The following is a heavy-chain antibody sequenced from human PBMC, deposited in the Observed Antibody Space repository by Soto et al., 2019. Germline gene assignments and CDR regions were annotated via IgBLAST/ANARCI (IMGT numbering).Heavy chain of an antibody. CDR1: GFTFNSYA. Sequence: PGGSLRLSCAASGFTFNSYAMNWVRQAPGKGLAWVSAIGTDGNTYYANSVKGRFTTSRDNSRTTLYLQMNSLRVEDTALYYCVRKYPGTRPFDYWGQGTLVTVSS. CDR3: VRKYPGTRPFDY. V-gene: IGHV3-23*01. D-gene: IGHD2-2*01. CDR2: IGTDGNT. J-gene: IGHJ4*01.